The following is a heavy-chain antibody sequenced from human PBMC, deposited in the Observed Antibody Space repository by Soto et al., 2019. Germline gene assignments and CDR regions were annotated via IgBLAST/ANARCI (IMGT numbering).Heavy chain of an antibody. CDR2: IYYSGST. J-gene: IGHJ5*02. CDR1: GGSISSGGYY. CDR3: ASEVSALNWFDP. Sequence: SETLSLTCTVSGGSISSGGYYWSWIRQHPGKGLEWIGYIYYSGSTYYNPSLKSRVTISVDTSKNQFSLKLSSVTAADTAVYYCASEVSALNWFDPWGQGTLVTVS. V-gene: IGHV4-31*03. D-gene: IGHD6-13*01.